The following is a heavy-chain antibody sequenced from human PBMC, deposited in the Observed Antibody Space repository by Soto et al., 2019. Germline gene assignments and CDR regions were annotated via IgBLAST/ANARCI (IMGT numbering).Heavy chain of an antibody. CDR1: GGSISSGGYY. CDR3: ARGLLPDRTGTTRVGYMDV. D-gene: IGHD1-7*01. CDR2: IYYSGST. J-gene: IGHJ6*03. Sequence: SETLSLTCTVSGGSISSGGYYWSWIRQHPGKGLEWIGYIYYSGSTYYNPSLKSRVTISVDTSKNQFSLKLSSVTAADTAVYYCARGLLPDRTGTTRVGYMDVWGKGTTVTVSS. V-gene: IGHV4-31*03.